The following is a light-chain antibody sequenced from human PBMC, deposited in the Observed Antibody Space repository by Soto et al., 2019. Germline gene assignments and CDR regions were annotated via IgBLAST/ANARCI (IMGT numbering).Light chain of an antibody. CDR3: KPYRISPRYT. Sequence: DIVLTQSPGTLSLSPGERTTMSCRSSQSLSSSYLAWYQQKPGQAPRLLIYGASSRATGIPDRFSGSGSGTDFTITISIPVTEDFAVYYCKPYRISPRYTSGQETQLEIK. CDR1: QSLSSSY. V-gene: IGKV3-20*01. J-gene: IGKJ2*01. CDR2: GAS.